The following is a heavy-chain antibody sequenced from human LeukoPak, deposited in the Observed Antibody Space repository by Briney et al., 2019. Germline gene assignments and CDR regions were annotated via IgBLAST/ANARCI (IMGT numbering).Heavy chain of an antibody. CDR3: IAHFPYFYGFDV. Sequence: KSGGSLRLSCVSSGFTIGTAWMSWVRQAPGKGLKWLGHIKSEGEGATTDYAAPAKGRFAISRDDSKNMIYLQMSSLKIDDTAIYYCIAHFPYFYGFDVWGKGTTVTVSS. J-gene: IGHJ6*04. V-gene: IGHV3-15*01. CDR1: GFTIGTAW. CDR2: IKSEGEGATT. D-gene: IGHD3-3*02.